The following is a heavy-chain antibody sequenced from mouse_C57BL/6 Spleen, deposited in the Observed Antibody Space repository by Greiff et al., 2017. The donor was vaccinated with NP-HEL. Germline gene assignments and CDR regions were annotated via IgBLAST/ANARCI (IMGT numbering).Heavy chain of an antibody. V-gene: IGHV1-42*01. CDR3: ARPLTGPWFAY. Sequence: EVKLMESGPELVKPGASVKISCKASGYSFTGYYMNWVKQSPEKSLEWIGEINPSTGGTTYNQKFKAKATLTVDKSSSTAYMQLKSLTSEDSAVYYCARPLTGPWFAYWGQGTLVTVS. CDR2: INPSTGGT. J-gene: IGHJ3*01. D-gene: IGHD4-1*01. CDR1: GYSFTGYY.